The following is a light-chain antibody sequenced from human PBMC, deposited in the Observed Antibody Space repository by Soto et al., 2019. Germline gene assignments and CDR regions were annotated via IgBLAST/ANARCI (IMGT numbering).Light chain of an antibody. CDR2: GAS. CDR1: QDISNF. J-gene: IGKJ4*01. V-gene: IGKV1-16*02. Sequence: DIQMTQSPSSLSASVGDTVTITCRASQDISNFLAWFQQKPGQAPKPLIHGASSLQSGVPSKFRGSGSGTHFTLSISSLQPEDFATYYCQQYHSYPVTFGGGTKVEIK. CDR3: QQYHSYPVT.